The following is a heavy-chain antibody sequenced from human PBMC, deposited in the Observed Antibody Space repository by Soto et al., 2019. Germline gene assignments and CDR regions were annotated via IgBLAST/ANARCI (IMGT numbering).Heavy chain of an antibody. Sequence: ASVKVSCKVSGYTLTELSMHWVRQAPGKGLEWMGGFDPEDGETIYAQKFQGRVTMTEDTSTDTAYMELSSLRSEDTAVYYCATLVCCRRIDAFDIWGQGTMVTVSS. D-gene: IGHD6-6*01. CDR1: GYTLTELS. CDR2: FDPEDGET. CDR3: ATLVCCRRIDAFDI. V-gene: IGHV1-24*01. J-gene: IGHJ3*02.